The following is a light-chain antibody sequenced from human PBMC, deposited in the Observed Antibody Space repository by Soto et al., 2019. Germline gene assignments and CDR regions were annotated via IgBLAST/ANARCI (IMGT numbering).Light chain of an antibody. CDR2: GAS. V-gene: IGKV3-15*01. J-gene: IGKJ3*01. CDR3: QQYNNWPPFT. Sequence: EIVMTQSPATLSVSPGERATLSCRASQSVSSNLAWYQQKPGQAPRLLIYGASTRATGIPARFSGSGSGTEFTLTISSPQSEEFAVYYCQQYNNWPPFTFGPGT. CDR1: QSVSSN.